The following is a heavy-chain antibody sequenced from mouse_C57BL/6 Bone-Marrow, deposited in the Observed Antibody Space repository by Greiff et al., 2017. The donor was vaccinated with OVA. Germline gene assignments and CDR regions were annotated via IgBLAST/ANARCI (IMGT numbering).Heavy chain of an antibody. CDR3: TRDYGSSYGYFDV. Sequence: EVMLVESGEGLVKPGGSLKLSCAASGFTFSSYAMSWVRQTPEKRLAWVAYISSGGDYIYYAETVKGRFTISRDNARNTLYLQMSSLKSEDTAMYYCTRDYGSSYGYFDVWGTGTTVTVSS. V-gene: IGHV5-9-1*02. CDR1: GFTFSSYA. J-gene: IGHJ1*03. D-gene: IGHD1-1*01. CDR2: ISSGGDYI.